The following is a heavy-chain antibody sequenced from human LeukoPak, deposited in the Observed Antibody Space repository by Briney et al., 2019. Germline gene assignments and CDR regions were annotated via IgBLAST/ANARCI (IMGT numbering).Heavy chain of an antibody. V-gene: IGHV4-59*01. CDR1: GGSISSYQ. J-gene: IGHJ3*02. D-gene: IGHD3-3*01. CDR2: IYYSGSA. Sequence: PSETLSLTCTVSGGSISSYQWSWIRQPPGKGLEWIGNIYYSGSANYNPSLQSRVIISVDTSKNQFSLNLSPVLAADTAVYYCARVGKYYDFWSGYAFDIWGQGTMVTVSS. CDR3: ARVGKYYDFWSGYAFDI.